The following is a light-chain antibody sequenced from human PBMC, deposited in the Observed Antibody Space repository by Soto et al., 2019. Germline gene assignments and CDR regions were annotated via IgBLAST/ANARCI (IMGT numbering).Light chain of an antibody. CDR3: QQYGRCPTCP. V-gene: IGKV3-20*01. J-gene: IGKJ1*01. CDR1: HSVSISY. CDR2: GEX. Sequence: VWAQSPGALSLSQGERATLFXRASHSVSISYLAWYQLEPXXPTRIXXXGEXSRATAIPERFSGSGSGKDFTLNISRMEPEEFEAYYCQQYGRCPTCPFAQGTKVDI.